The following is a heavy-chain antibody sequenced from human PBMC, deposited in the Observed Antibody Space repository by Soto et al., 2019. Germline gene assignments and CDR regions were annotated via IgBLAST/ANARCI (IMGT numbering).Heavy chain of an antibody. D-gene: IGHD2-15*01. V-gene: IGHV1-8*01. CDR1: GYTFTSYD. Sequence: QVQLVQSGAEVKKPGASVKVSCKASGYTFTSYDINWVRQATGQGLEWMGWMNPNSGNTGYAQKFQGRVTITRNTSRSTAYMELSSLRSDDTAVYYCATSVVVDGYFDYWGQGTLVTVSS. CDR3: ATSVVVDGYFDY. CDR2: MNPNSGNT. J-gene: IGHJ4*02.